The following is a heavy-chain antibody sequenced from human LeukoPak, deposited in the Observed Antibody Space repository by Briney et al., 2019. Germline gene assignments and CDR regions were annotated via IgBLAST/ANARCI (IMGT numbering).Heavy chain of an antibody. CDR2: IYHSGST. J-gene: IGHJ4*02. CDR3: ARALPTVTFDY. CDR1: GGSISSGGYS. V-gene: IGHV4-30-2*01. Sequence: PSETLSLTCAVSGGSISSGGYSWSWIRQPPGKGLEWIGYIYHSGSTHYNPSLKSRVTISVDRSKNQFSLKLSSVTAADTAVYYSARALPTVTFDYWGQGTLVTVSS. D-gene: IGHD4-17*01.